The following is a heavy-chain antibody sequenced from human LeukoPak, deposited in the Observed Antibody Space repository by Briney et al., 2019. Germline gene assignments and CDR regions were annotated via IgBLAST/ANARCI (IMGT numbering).Heavy chain of an antibody. CDR2: VYYNGLT. CDR3: TREVSTVTFDY. J-gene: IGHJ4*02. D-gene: IGHD4-17*01. Sequence: SETLSLTCTVSGGSISPHYWTWIRQTPGKGLEWIGYVYYNGLTSYNASLRSRLILSVDTARNQVSLKLTSVTAADTAVYYCTREVSTVTFDYWGQGTLVTVSS. CDR1: GGSISPHY. V-gene: IGHV4-59*11.